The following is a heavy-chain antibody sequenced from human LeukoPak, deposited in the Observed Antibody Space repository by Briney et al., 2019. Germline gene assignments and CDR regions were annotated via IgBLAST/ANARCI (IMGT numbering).Heavy chain of an antibody. J-gene: IGHJ4*02. V-gene: IGHV1-2*02. Sequence: GASVKVSCKASGYTFTGYYMHWVRQAPGQGLAWMGWTNPNSGGTNYAQKFHGRVTMTRDTSISTAYMELRRLRSDDTAVYYCARGAHYHDSSQGYDYWGQGTLVTVSS. CDR3: ARGAHYHDSSQGYDY. D-gene: IGHD3-22*01. CDR1: GYTFTGYY. CDR2: TNPNSGGT.